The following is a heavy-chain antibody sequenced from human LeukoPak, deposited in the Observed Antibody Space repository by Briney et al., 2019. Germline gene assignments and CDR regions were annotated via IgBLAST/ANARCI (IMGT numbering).Heavy chain of an antibody. CDR3: ARSRPPAVKDYYGLDV. V-gene: IGHV3-66*01. J-gene: IGHJ6*02. D-gene: IGHD6-13*01. CDR2: IYSGGST. CDR1: GFTVSSNY. Sequence: GGSLRLSCAASGFTVSSNYMNWVRQAPGGGLEWVSVIYSGGSTYYVESVKGRFTITRDNSKNTLHLLMNSLRVEDTAVYFCARSRPPAVKDYYGLDVWGQGTTVTVSS.